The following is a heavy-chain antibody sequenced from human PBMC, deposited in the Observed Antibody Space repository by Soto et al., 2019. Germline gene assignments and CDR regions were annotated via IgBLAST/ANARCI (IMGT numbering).Heavy chain of an antibody. D-gene: IGHD5-12*01. V-gene: IGHV1-3*01. CDR1: GYTFTSYA. CDR3: ANSMAGLSAYDALGS. J-gene: IGHJ5*02. CDR2: INAGNGNT. Sequence: ASVKVSCKASGYTFTSYAMHWVRQAPGQRLEWMGWINAGNGNTKYSQKFQGRVTITRDTSASTAYMELSSLRSEDTAVYFCANSMAGLSAYDALGSWGQGTLVTVSS.